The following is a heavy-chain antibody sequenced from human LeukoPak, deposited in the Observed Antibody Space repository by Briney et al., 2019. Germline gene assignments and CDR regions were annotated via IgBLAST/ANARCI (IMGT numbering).Heavy chain of an antibody. CDR3: ARGEYSVSMFAYYMDV. CDR2: INQDGSEK. V-gene: IGHV3-7*01. J-gene: IGHJ6*03. CDR1: GFTFSSYW. D-gene: IGHD3-10*02. Sequence: GGSLRLSCAASGFTFSSYWMNWVRQAPGKGLEWVANINQDGSEKYYVDSVKGRFTISRDNAKNSLYLQMNSLSAEETAVYYCARGEYSVSMFAYYMDVWGKGTTVTVSS.